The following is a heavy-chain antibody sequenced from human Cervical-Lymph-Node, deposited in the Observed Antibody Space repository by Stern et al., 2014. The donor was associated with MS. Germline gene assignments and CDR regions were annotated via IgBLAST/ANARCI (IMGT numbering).Heavy chain of an antibody. CDR1: GFTFSNFG. D-gene: IGHD6-19*01. V-gene: IGHV3-30*18. CDR2: ISYDGRDE. J-gene: IGHJ3*01. Sequence: DQLVESGGGVVQPGRSLRLSCAASGFTFSNFGMHWVRQAPGKGLEWVALISYDGRDEYYADSVKGRFTISRDDSKNKIHLQLNSLRPEDTAVYYCAKGRTVAGKGVGAFDVWGQGTLVTVSS. CDR3: AKGRTVAGKGVGAFDV.